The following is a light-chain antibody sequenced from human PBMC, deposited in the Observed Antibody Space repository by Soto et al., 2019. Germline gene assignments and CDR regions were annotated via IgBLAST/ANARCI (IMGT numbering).Light chain of an antibody. CDR1: QGIRID. V-gene: IGKV1-6*01. Sequence: AIQMTQSPSSLSASVGDRVTITCRASQGIRIDLGWYQQKPGKAPKLLIYAASTLQTGVPSRFSGSGSGTDFTRTISSLQPEDFASYYCLQDYNFPWTFGQGTKVEIK. CDR3: LQDYNFPWT. J-gene: IGKJ1*01. CDR2: AAS.